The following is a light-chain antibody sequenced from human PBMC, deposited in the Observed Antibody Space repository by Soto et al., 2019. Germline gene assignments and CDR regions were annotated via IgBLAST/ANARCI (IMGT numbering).Light chain of an antibody. CDR1: QSVSSN. J-gene: IGKJ3*01. V-gene: IGKV3-15*01. CDR2: GAS. CDR3: QQYNNWRGSLEFT. Sequence: EIVMTQSPATLSVSPGERATLSCRASQSVSSNLAWYQQKPGQAPRLLIYGASTRATGIPARFSGSGSGTEFTLTISSLQSEDFAVYYCQQYNNWRGSLEFTFGPGTKVDIK.